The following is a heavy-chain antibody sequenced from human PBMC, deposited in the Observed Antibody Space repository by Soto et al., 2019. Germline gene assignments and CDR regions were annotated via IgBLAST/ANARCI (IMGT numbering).Heavy chain of an antibody. CDR2: ISTTSTYI. CDR1: GFTFSRSS. V-gene: IGHV3-21*01. CDR3: ARDYSTDYAGYAFDI. J-gene: IGHJ3*02. Sequence: EVQLVESGGGLVKPGGSLRLSCAASGFTFSRSSMNWVRQAPGKGLEWVSSISTTSTYIYYADSVKGRFTISRDNAKNSLYLQMYSLRVEDTAVYYCARDYSTDYAGYAFDIWGQGTVVTVSS. D-gene: IGHD4-17*01.